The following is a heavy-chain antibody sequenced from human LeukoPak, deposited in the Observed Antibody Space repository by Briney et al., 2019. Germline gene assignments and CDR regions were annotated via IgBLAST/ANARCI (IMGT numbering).Heavy chain of an antibody. Sequence: GGSLRLSCAASGFTVSSNYMSWVRQAPGKGLEWVSVIYSGGSTYYADSVKGRFTISRDNSKNTLYLQMNSLGAEDTAVYYCARDGLTIFGVVTPYFQHWGQGTLVTVSS. CDR2: IYSGGST. CDR1: GFTVSSNY. V-gene: IGHV3-66*01. J-gene: IGHJ1*01. D-gene: IGHD3-3*01. CDR3: ARDGLTIFGVVTPYFQH.